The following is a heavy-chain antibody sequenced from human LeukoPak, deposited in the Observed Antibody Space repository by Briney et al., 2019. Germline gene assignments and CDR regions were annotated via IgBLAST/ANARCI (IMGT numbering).Heavy chain of an antibody. Sequence: SETLSLTCTVAGGSISRYYGSWSRQPPGKGLEWIGYIYYSGSTNYNPSLKSRVTISVDTSKNQFSLTLSSVTAADTAVYYCAREGRLWFGELVAHWFDPWGQGTLVTVSS. CDR1: GGSISRYY. CDR3: AREGRLWFGELVAHWFDP. V-gene: IGHV4-59*01. D-gene: IGHD3-10*01. CDR2: IYYSGST. J-gene: IGHJ5*02.